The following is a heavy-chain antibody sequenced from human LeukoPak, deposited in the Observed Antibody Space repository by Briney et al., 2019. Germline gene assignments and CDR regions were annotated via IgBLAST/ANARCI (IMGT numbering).Heavy chain of an antibody. CDR1: GFTFSDYY. Sequence: GGSLRLSCAASGFTFSDYYMSWIRQAPGKGLEWVSHIGTSDSGTTIYYADSVKGRFTISRDNAKNSLYLQLNSLRAEDTAVYYCATRVWLLNYGMDVWGQGTTVTVSS. CDR2: IGTSDSGTTI. CDR3: ATRVWLLNYGMDV. D-gene: IGHD2-15*01. J-gene: IGHJ6*02. V-gene: IGHV3-11*01.